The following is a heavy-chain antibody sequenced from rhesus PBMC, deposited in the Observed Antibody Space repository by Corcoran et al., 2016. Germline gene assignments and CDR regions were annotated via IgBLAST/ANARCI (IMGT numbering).Heavy chain of an antibody. Sequence: EVQLVETGGGLVQPGGSLKLSCAASGFTFSSYGMSWVRQAPGKGLEWVSAINSGGGSTYYAYSVKGRFTISRDNSKNTLSLQMNSLRAEDTAVYYCAKYRFDYWGQGVLVTVSS. V-gene: IGHV3S5*01. J-gene: IGHJ4*01. CDR3: AKYRFDY. D-gene: IGHD1-1*01. CDR1: GFTFSSYG. CDR2: INSGGGST.